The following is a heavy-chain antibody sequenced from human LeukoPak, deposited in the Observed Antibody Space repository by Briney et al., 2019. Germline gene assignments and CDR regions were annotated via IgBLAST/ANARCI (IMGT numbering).Heavy chain of an antibody. V-gene: IGHV1-2*02. J-gene: IGHJ3*02. D-gene: IGHD1-26*01. CDR3: ARDHSGSSLRLDAFDI. CDR2: INPNSGGT. Sequence: ASVKVSCKASGYTFTGYYMHWVRQAPGQGLEWMGWINPNSGGTNYAQKFQGRVTMTRDTSISTAYMELSRLRSDDTAVYYCARDHSGSSLRLDAFDIWGQGTMVTVSS. CDR1: GYTFTGYY.